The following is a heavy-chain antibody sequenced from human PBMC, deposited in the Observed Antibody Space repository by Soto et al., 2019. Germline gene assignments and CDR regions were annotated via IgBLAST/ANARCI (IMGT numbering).Heavy chain of an antibody. J-gene: IGHJ4*02. CDR3: ARSPSMTTVSLDY. V-gene: IGHV3-21*01. Sequence: EVQLVESGGGLVKPGGSLRLSCAASGFTFSSYSMNWVRQAPGKGLEWVSSISSSSSYIYYEDSVNGRFTISRDNAKNSLYLQMNSLRAEDTAVYYCARSPSMTTVSLDYWGQGTLVTVSS. CDR2: ISSSSSYI. CDR1: GFTFSSYS. D-gene: IGHD4-17*01.